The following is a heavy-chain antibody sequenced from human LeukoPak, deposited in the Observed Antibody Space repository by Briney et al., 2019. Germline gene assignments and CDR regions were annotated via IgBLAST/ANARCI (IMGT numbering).Heavy chain of an antibody. D-gene: IGHD3-22*01. V-gene: IGHV3-66*01. Sequence: GGSLRLSCAASGFTVSSNYMSWVRQAPGKGLEWVSVIYSGGSTYYADSVKGRFTISRDNSKNTLYLQMNSLRAEDTAVYYCARDDSSRNYYDSSGYFGSATFDYWGQGTLVTVSS. J-gene: IGHJ4*02. CDR2: IYSGGST. CDR1: GFTVSSNY. CDR3: ARDDSSRNYYDSSGYFGSATFDY.